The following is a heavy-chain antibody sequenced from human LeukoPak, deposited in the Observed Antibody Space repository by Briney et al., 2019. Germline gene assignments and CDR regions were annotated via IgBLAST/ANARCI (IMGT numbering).Heavy chain of an antibody. Sequence: PSETLSLTCTVSGGSISSYYWSWIRQPPGKGLEWIGSIHLRGDTSYNPSLKSRVTISADTSNNQFSLKLSSVTAADTAVYYCARGDKKKHVPRDILTGPMWDYWGQGTLVTVSS. V-gene: IGHV4-59*01. D-gene: IGHD3-9*01. CDR2: IHLRGDT. J-gene: IGHJ4*02. CDR3: ARGDKKKHVPRDILTGPMWDY. CDR1: GGSISSYY.